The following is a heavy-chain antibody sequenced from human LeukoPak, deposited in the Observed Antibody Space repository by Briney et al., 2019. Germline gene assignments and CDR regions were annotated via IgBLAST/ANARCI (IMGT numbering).Heavy chain of an antibody. J-gene: IGHJ4*02. Sequence: GASVKVSCKTSGYTFTNYYMHWVRQTPREGLEWMGMINPSGGSTTYAQKFQGRVTMTTDTSTSTVYMDLSSLRSEDTAIYYCARAYGSRNYYHFDYWGQGTLVTVSS. CDR2: INPSGGST. V-gene: IGHV1-46*01. CDR3: ARAYGSRNYYHFDY. CDR1: GYTFTNYY. D-gene: IGHD3-10*01.